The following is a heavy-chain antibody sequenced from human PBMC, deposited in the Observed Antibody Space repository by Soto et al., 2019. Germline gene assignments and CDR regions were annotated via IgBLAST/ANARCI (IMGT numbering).Heavy chain of an antibody. CDR2: INPNSGGT. CDR3: ARERVGAAPYYYYYGMEV. D-gene: IGHD1-26*01. J-gene: IGHJ6*02. Sequence: ASVKVSCKASGYTFTGYYMHWVRQAPGQGLEWMGWINPNSGGTNYAQKFQGWVTMTRDTSISTAYMELSRLRSDDTAVYYCARERVGAAPYYYYYGMEVWGQGTTVTVSS. V-gene: IGHV1-2*04. CDR1: GYTFTGYY.